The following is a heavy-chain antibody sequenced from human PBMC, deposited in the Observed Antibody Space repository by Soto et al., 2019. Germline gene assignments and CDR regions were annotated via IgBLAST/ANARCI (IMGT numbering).Heavy chain of an antibody. Sequence: PGGSLRLSCAASGFTFSSYAMSWVRQAPGKGLEWVSAISGSGGSTYYADSVNGRFTISRDNSKNTLYLQMNSPRAEDTAVYYCAKDSHSSGWPYYFDYWGQGTLVTVPS. CDR1: GFTFSSYA. J-gene: IGHJ4*02. CDR3: AKDSHSSGWPYYFDY. CDR2: ISGSGGST. D-gene: IGHD6-19*01. V-gene: IGHV3-23*01.